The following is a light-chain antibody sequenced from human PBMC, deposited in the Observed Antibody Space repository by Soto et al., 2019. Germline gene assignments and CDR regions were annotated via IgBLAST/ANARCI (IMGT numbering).Light chain of an antibody. CDR2: GAS. Sequence: ETVLTQSPGTLSLSLGERATLSCRASQSVSNSYLAWYQQKPGQAPRLLIYGASSRATGTPDRFSGSGSGTDFTLTISRLEPEDFVVYYCQQYGSSPRTFGQGTKLEIK. CDR3: QQYGSSPRT. J-gene: IGKJ2*01. V-gene: IGKV3-20*01. CDR1: QSVSNSY.